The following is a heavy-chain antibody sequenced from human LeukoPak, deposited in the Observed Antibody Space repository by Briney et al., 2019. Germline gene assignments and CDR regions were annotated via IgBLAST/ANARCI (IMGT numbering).Heavy chain of an antibody. V-gene: IGHV4-34*01. J-gene: IGHJ4*02. CDR3: ARTWIQLEFDY. CDR1: GGSFSTYY. D-gene: IGHD5-18*01. Sequence: SETLSLTCAVYGGSFSTYYWSWIRQPPGKGLEWIGEINHSGSTNYNPSLKSRVTISVDTSKKQFSLRLTSVTAADTAVYYCARTWIQLEFDYWGQGTLVTVS. CDR2: INHSGST.